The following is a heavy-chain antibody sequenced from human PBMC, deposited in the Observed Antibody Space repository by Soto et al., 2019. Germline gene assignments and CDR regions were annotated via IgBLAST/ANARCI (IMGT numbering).Heavy chain of an antibody. CDR1: GGSISSADYY. D-gene: IGHD2-2*02. J-gene: IGHJ4*02. CDR2: IYYSGST. V-gene: IGHV4-30-4*01. CDR3: ARGNTPVDY. Sequence: SETLSLTCTVSGGSISSADYYWSWIRQPPGKGLEWIGYIYYSGSTYYNPSLKSRVTISVDTYKNQFSLKLSSVTAADTAVYYCARGNTPVDYWGQGALVTVSS.